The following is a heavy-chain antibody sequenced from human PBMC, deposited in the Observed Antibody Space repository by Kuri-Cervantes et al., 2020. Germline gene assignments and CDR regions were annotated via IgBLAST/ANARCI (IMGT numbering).Heavy chain of an antibody. Sequence: GESLKISCAVSGFNFRDHEMNWVRQAPGKGLEWVSYMSTGGTTISYADSVRGRFTISRDYARNSLYLQMSSLRVEDTAVYSCAFPGVLANWGQGTLVTVSS. J-gene: IGHJ4*02. V-gene: IGHV3-48*03. D-gene: IGHD3-10*01. CDR1: GFNFRDHE. CDR3: AFPGVLAN. CDR2: MSTGGTTI.